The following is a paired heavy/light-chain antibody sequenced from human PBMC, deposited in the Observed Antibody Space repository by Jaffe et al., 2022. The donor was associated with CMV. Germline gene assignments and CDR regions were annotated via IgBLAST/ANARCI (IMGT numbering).Heavy chain of an antibody. CDR1: GFSLNTGGMS. CDR3: ARNYWRDNYDYYYYMDI. Sequence: QVTLRESGPGLVKPTQTLTLTCTFSGFSLNTGGMSVSWVRQPPRKALEWLARIDWDDDKYYSPSLKTRLSISKDSSRSQVVLTVTDVGPGDTATYYCARNYWRDNYDYYYYMDIWGNGTTVIVSS. V-gene: IGHV2-70*15. D-gene: IGHD3-3*01. CDR2: IDWDDDK. J-gene: IGHJ6*03.
Light chain of an antibody. V-gene: IGKV4-1*01. CDR1: QSVFFSSNSKNY. CDR2: WAS. J-gene: IGKJ1*01. CDR3: QQYYDTPQT. Sequence: DIVMTQSPDSLAVSLGERATINCESSQSVFFSSNSKNYLAWYQQKPGQPPKLLISWASTRESGVPDRFSGSGSGTVFTLTISSLQAEDVAFYYCQQYYDTPQTFGQGTRVEIK.